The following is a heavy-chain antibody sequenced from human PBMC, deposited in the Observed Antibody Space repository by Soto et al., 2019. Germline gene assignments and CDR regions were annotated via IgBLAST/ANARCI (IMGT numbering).Heavy chain of an antibody. Sequence: GGSLRLSCAASGFTFSSYAMSWVRQAPGKGLEWVSAISGSGGSTYYADSVKGRLPISRDNSNKTLYLQMNSLRAEDTAVYYCAKDLDCSSTSRYPEYWGQGTLVTVSS. D-gene: IGHD2-2*01. J-gene: IGHJ4*02. CDR1: GFTFSSYA. V-gene: IGHV3-23*01. CDR2: ISGSGGST. CDR3: AKDLDCSSTSRYPEY.